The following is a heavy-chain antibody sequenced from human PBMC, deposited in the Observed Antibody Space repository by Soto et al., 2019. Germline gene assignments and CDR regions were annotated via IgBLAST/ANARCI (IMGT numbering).Heavy chain of an antibody. CDR2: IKQDGSEK. D-gene: IGHD3-9*01. CDR1: GFTFSSYW. V-gene: IGHV3-7*05. Sequence: PGGSLRLSCAASGFTFSSYWMSWVRQAPGKGLEWVANIKQDGSEKYYVDSVKGRFTISRDNAKNSLYLQMNSLRAEDTAVYYFARGKYYDILIGYYLPRKGVVGYNWFDPWGQGTLVTVSS. J-gene: IGHJ5*02. CDR3: ARGKYYDILIGYYLPRKGVVGYNWFDP.